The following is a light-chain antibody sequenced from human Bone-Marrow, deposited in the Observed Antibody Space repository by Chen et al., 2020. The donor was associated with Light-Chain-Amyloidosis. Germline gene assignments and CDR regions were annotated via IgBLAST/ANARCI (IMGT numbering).Light chain of an antibody. CDR3: QQYNEWPPEA. V-gene: IGKV3-15*01. CDR1: QSVSNN. Sequence: EIVMTQSPATLSVSPGERATLSCRASQSVSNNLAWYQLKPGQSPSLLIYGASTRATGIPARFIATGSGTDFTLTISSLQAEDFAVYYCQQYNEWPPEAFGQGTKVE. CDR2: GAS. J-gene: IGKJ1*01.